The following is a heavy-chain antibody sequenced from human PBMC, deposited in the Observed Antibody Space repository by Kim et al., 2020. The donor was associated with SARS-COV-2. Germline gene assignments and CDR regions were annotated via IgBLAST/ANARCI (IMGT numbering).Heavy chain of an antibody. CDR1: GGSISSGGYY. D-gene: IGHD5-18*01. V-gene: IGHV4-31*03. Sequence: SETLSLTCTVSGGSISSGGYYWSWIRQHPGKGLEWIGYIYYSGSTYYNPSLKSRVTISVDTSKNQFSLKLSSVTAADTAVYYCARVPGYSYGKYYFDYWGQGTLVTVSS. CDR3: ARVPGYSYGKYYFDY. CDR2: IYYSGST. J-gene: IGHJ4*02.